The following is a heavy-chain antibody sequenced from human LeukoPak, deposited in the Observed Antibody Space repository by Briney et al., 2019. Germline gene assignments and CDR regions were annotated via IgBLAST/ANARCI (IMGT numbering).Heavy chain of an antibody. J-gene: IGHJ6*02. Sequence: GGSLRLSCAASGFTFSSYWMNWARQAPGKGLEWVASVNHNGNVNYYVDSVKGRFTISRDNAKNSLYLQMSNLRAEDTAVYFCARGGGLDVWGQGATVTVSS. D-gene: IGHD3-16*01. V-gene: IGHV3-7*03. CDR1: GFTFSSYW. CDR3: ARGGGLDV. CDR2: VNHNGNVN.